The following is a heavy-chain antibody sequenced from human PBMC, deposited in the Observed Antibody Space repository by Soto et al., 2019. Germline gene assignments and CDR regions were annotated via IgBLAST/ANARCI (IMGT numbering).Heavy chain of an antibody. CDR3: TTEWRFGLFGGMDV. V-gene: IGHV3-15*01. CDR2: IKSKTDGVTT. Sequence: GSLLLACSASGFTFSNAWMSWVRQAPGKGLEWVGLIKSKTDGVTTDYAAPVKGRFTISRDDSKNTLYLQMNSLKTEDTAVYYCTTEWRFGLFGGMDVWGQGTKVTVYS. CDR1: GFTFSNAW. D-gene: IGHD3-10*01. J-gene: IGHJ6*02.